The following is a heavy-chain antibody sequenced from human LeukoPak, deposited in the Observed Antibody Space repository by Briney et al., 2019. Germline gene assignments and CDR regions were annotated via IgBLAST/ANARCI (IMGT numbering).Heavy chain of an antibody. D-gene: IGHD5-18*01. CDR3: ARVSTDTAMGYYFDY. CDR2: IYHSGST. J-gene: IGHJ4*02. Sequence: SETLSLTCAVYGGSFSGYYWGWIRQPPGKGLEWIGSIYHSGSTYYNPSLKSRVTISVDTSKNQFSLKLSSVTAADTAVYYCARVSTDTAMGYYFDYWGQGTLVTVSS. V-gene: IGHV4-38-2*01. CDR1: GGSFSGYY.